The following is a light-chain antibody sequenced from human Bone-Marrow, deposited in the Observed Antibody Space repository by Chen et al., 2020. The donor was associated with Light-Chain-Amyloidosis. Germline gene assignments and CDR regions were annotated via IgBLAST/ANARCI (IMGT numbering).Light chain of an antibody. CDR3: QVWDRSSDRSV. CDR2: DDS. CDR1: NIGSTS. J-gene: IGLJ3*02. V-gene: IGLV3-21*02. Sequence: SYVLTQPSSVSVAPGQTATIACGGNNIGSTSVPWYQQTPGQAPLLVVYDDSDRPSGIPERLAGSHSGNTATLTISRVEAGDEADYYCQVWDRSSDRSVFGGGTKLTVL.